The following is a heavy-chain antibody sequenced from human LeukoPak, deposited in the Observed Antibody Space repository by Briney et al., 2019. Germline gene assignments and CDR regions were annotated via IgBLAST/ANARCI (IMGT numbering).Heavy chain of an antibody. D-gene: IGHD1-14*01. CDR3: ASSRISEGFDY. CDR2: IYSGGST. CDR1: GFTVSSNY. V-gene: IGHV3-53*01. Sequence: GGSLRLSCAASGFTVSSNYMSWVRQAPGKGLEWVSVIYSGGSTYYADSVKGRFTISRDNSKNTLYLQMNSLRAEDTAVYYCASSRISEGFDYWGQGTLVTVSS. J-gene: IGHJ4*02.